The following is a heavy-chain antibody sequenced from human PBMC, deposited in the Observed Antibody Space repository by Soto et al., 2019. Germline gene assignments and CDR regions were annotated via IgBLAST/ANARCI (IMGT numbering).Heavy chain of an antibody. V-gene: IGHV4-30-4*01. CDR2: IYYSGST. Sequence: QVQLQESGPGLVKPSQTLSLTCTVSGGSISSGDYYWSWIRQPPGKGLEWIGYIYYSGSTHYNPSLNIKVTIPGDTSKHQFSLKLSCVTAADTAVYYCASEYGDYVYYGMDVWGQGTTVTVSS. CDR3: ASEYGDYVYYGMDV. J-gene: IGHJ6*02. D-gene: IGHD4-17*01. CDR1: GGSISSGDYY.